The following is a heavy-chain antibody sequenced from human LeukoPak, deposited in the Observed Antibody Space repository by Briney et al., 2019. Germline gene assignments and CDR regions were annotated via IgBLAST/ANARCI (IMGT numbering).Heavy chain of an antibody. CDR3: ARGRYDFWSGYTYGMDV. J-gene: IGHJ6*02. CDR1: GGSFSGYY. Sequence: PSETLSITCAVHGGSFSGYYWSWIRQPPGKGLEWIGEINHSGSTNYNPSLKSRVTISVDTSKNQFSLKLSSVTAADTAVYYCARGRYDFWSGYTYGMDVWGQGTTVTVSS. V-gene: IGHV4-34*01. CDR2: INHSGST. D-gene: IGHD3-3*01.